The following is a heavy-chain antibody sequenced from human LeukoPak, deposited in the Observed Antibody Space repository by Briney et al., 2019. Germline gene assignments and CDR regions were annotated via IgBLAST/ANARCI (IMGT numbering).Heavy chain of an antibody. CDR1: GYTFTGYY. CDR2: INPNSGGT. V-gene: IGHV1-2*02. D-gene: IGHD5-18*01. CDR3: ARELGDTAMVFDH. Sequence: ASVKVSCKASGYTFTGYYRHWGRLAPGQGLEWMGWINPNSGGTNYAQKFQGRVTMTRDTSISTAYMELSRLRSDDTAVYYCARELGDTAMVFDHWGQGTLVTVSS. J-gene: IGHJ4*02.